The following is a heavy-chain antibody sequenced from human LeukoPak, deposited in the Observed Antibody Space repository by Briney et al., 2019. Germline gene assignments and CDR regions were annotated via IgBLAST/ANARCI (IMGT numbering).Heavy chain of an antibody. CDR3: ARGGYYNFWTGLVDY. V-gene: IGHV3-7*01. Sequence: GGSPRLSCAASGFDFNKYWMNWVRQAPGKGLEWVANIKHDDTEINYVDSVRGRFTVSRDNAKNSLYLQLNSLRHEGAAVYFCARGGYYNFWTGLVDYWGLGTRVTVSS. J-gene: IGHJ4*02. D-gene: IGHD3/OR15-3a*01. CDR1: GFDFNKYW. CDR2: IKHDDTEI.